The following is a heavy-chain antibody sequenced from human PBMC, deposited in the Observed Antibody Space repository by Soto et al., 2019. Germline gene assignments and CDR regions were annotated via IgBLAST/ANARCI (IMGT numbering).Heavy chain of an antibody. CDR2: INHSGST. D-gene: IGHD6-19*01. V-gene: IGHV4-34*01. J-gene: IGHJ4*02. Sequence: PSETLSLTCAVYGGSFSGDYWSWIRQPPGKGLEWIGEINHSGSTNYNPSLKSRVTISVDTSKNQFSLKLSSVTAADTAVYYCARFGRASGWYGNLYSWGQETLVTLSS. CDR1: GGSFSGDY. CDR3: ARFGRASGWYGNLYS.